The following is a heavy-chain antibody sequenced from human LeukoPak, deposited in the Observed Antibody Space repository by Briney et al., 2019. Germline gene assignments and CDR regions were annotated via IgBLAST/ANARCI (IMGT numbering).Heavy chain of an antibody. CDR1: GGTFSSYA. Sequence: GASVKVSCKASGGTFSSYAISWVRQAPGQGLEWMGGIIPIFGTANYAQKFQGRVTITADESTSTAYMELSSLRSEDTAVYYCASNSRLWFGESTQHYYYYYMDVWGKGTTVTVSS. CDR2: IIPIFGTA. D-gene: IGHD3-10*01. J-gene: IGHJ6*03. V-gene: IGHV1-69*13. CDR3: ASNSRLWFGESTQHYYYYYMDV.